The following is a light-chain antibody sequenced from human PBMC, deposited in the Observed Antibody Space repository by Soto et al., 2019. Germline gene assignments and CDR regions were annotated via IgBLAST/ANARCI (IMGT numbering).Light chain of an antibody. V-gene: IGLV2-14*01. CDR1: SSDVGGYNY. Sequence: QSAPTQPASVSGSPGQSIPLSRTGTSSDVGGYNYVSWYQQHPGKAPKLMIYDVSSRPSGVSNRFSGSKSGNTASLTISGLQAEDEADYYCNSYTSSTTEVFGTGTKVTVL. CDR2: DVS. J-gene: IGLJ1*01. CDR3: NSYTSSTTEV.